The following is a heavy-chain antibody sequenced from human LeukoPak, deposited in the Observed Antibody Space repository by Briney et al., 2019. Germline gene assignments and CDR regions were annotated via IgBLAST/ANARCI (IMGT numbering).Heavy chain of an antibody. J-gene: IGHJ4*02. CDR3: ARLSLLWFEGRDY. V-gene: IGHV4-34*01. Sequence: SETLSLTCAVYGGSFSGYYWSWIRQPPGKGLEWIGEINHSGSTNYNPSLKSRVTISVDTSKNQFSLKLSSVTAADTAVYYCARLSLLWFEGRDYWGQGTLVTVSS. D-gene: IGHD3-10*01. CDR1: GGSFSGYY. CDR2: INHSGST.